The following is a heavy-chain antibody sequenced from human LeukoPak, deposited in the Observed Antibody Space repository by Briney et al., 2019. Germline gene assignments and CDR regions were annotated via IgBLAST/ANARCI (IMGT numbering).Heavy chain of an antibody. Sequence: GRSLRLSCAASGFTFSSYAMHWVRQAPGKGLEWVAVISYDGSNKYYADSVKGRFTISRDNSKNTLYLQMNSLRAEDTAVYYCARCPHWATFEYWGQGSLVTVSS. CDR1: GFTFSSYA. CDR3: ARCPHWATFEY. J-gene: IGHJ4*02. V-gene: IGHV3-30-3*01. D-gene: IGHD5-12*01. CDR2: ISYDGSNK.